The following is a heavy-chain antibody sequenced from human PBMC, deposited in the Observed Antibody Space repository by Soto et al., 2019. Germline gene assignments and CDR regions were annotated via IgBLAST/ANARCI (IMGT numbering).Heavy chain of an antibody. CDR2: IVHPSGTA. V-gene: IGHV1-69*01. D-gene: IGHD2-2*01. CDR3: AGDKYQLLSNWFDP. J-gene: IGHJ5*02. CDR1: GGTLSSYS. Sequence: QVQLVQSGAEVKKPGSSVKVSCKASGGTLSSYSISWVRQAPGQGLEWMGGIVHPSGTATYAQKFQGRVTITADASTSTAYMELTSLSSADTAVYYCAGDKYQLLSNWFDPWGQGTLVTVSS.